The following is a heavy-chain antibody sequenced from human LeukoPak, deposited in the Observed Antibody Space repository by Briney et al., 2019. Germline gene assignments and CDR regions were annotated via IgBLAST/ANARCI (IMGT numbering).Heavy chain of an antibody. CDR3: ARDLDYGSGSYAHSP. CDR2: IYYSGST. J-gene: IGHJ5*02. CDR1: GGSISSYC. Sequence: SETLSLTCTVSGGSISSYCWSWIRQPPGKGLEWIGYIYYSGSTNYNPSLKSRVTISVDTSKKQFSLRLTSVTAADTAVYYCARDLDYGSGSYAHSPWGQGILVTVSS. D-gene: IGHD3-10*01. V-gene: IGHV4-59*12.